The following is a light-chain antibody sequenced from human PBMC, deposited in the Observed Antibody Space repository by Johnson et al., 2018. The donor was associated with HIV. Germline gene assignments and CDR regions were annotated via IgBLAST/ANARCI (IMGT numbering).Light chain of an antibody. CDR1: SSNIGNNY. CDR3: VTLDRSRVASYV. CDR2: ENN. Sequence: QSVLTQPPSVSAAPGQKVTISCSGSSSNIGNNYVSWYQQLPGTSPKLLIYENNERPSGIPDRFSGSRSGPSDTLGITGLQTEDEADYYCVTLDRSRVASYVFGTGTKVTVL. J-gene: IGLJ1*01. V-gene: IGLV1-51*02.